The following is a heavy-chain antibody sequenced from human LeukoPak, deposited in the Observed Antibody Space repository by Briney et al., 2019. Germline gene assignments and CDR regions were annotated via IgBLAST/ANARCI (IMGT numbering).Heavy chain of an antibody. CDR2: INPNSGGT. J-gene: IGHJ4*02. D-gene: IGHD3-22*01. Sequence: ASVKVSCKASGYTFTGYYMHWVRQAPGQGLEWMGWINPNSGGTNYAQKFQGRVTMTRDTPVSTAYMELSRLRSDDTAVYYCARGGSRYYDSSGYYYDYWGQGTLVTVSS. V-gene: IGHV1-2*02. CDR3: ARGGSRYYDSSGYYYDY. CDR1: GYTFTGYY.